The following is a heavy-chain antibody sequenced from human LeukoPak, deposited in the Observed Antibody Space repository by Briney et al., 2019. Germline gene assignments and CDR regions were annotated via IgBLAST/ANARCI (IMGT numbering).Heavy chain of an antibody. V-gene: IGHV5-51*01. CDR2: IYPGDSDT. D-gene: IGHD5-12*01. Sequence: GESLKISCKGSGYSFTSYWIGWVRQMPGKGLEWMGIIYPGDSDTRYSPPFQGQVTISAVKSISTAYLQWSSLKASDTAMYYCARRGEYSGYDLSPWGQGTLVTVSS. CDR1: GYSFTSYW. CDR3: ARRGEYSGYDLSP. J-gene: IGHJ4*02.